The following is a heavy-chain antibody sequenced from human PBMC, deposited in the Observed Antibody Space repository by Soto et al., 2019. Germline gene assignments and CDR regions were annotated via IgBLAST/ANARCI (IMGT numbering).Heavy chain of an antibody. D-gene: IGHD3-16*02. J-gene: IGHJ4*02. CDR2: IYPGDFDI. CDR1: GYKFIEYW. V-gene: IGHV5-51*01. CDR3: ATGTGREYHYRCELYFSY. Sequence: RVYLKISCKGSGYKFIEYWIGWVRQVPGKGLEWVGIIYPGDFDIKYGPSFQGQVTISVDKAITTAYRQWSSLKASDTAMYYCATGTGREYHYRCELYFSYWGEGTLVT.